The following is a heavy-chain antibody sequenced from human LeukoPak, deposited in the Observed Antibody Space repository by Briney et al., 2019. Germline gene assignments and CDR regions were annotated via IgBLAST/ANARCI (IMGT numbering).Heavy chain of an antibody. CDR2: ISGSGGST. CDR3: ARRISSGWQPVDY. J-gene: IGHJ4*02. D-gene: IGHD6-19*01. CDR1: GFTFSSYA. V-gene: IGHV3-23*01. Sequence: PGGSLRLSCAASGFTFSSYAMSWVRQAPGRGLEWVSAISGSGGSTYYADSVKGRFTISRDNAKNSLYLQMNSLRAEDTAVYYCARRISSGWQPVDYWGQGTLVTVSS.